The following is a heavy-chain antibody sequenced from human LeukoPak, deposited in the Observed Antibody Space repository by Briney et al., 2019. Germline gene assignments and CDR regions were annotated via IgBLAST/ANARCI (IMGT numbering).Heavy chain of an antibody. Sequence: PGGSLRLSCAASGFTFSIHSMNWVRQAPGKGLEWVSSISSSSSYIYYADSVKGRFTISRDNAKNSLYLQMNSLRAEDTAVYYCARVYGDYSHYYFDYWGQGTLVTASS. D-gene: IGHD4-17*01. CDR3: ARVYGDYSHYYFDY. J-gene: IGHJ4*02. V-gene: IGHV3-21*01. CDR1: GFTFSIHS. CDR2: ISSSSSYI.